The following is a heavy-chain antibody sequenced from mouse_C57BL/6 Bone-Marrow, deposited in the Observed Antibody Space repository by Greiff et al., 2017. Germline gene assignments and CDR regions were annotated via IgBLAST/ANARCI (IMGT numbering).Heavy chain of an antibody. CDR3: ARRGGDPAWFAY. Sequence: QVQLKQSGAELVMPGASVKLSCKASGYTFTSYWMPWVKQRPGQGLEWIGEIDPSDSYTNYNQKFKGKSTLTVDKSSSTAYMQLSSLTSEDSAVYYCARRGGDPAWFAYWGQGTLVTVSA. V-gene: IGHV1-69*01. J-gene: IGHJ3*01. CDR2: IDPSDSYT. CDR1: GYTFTSYW.